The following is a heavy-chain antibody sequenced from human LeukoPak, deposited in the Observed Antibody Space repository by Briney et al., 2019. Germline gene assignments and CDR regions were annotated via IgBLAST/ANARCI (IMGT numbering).Heavy chain of an antibody. CDR2: IYSSGST. CDR1: GGSISGYY. Sequence: SETLSLTCTVSGGSISGYYWTWIRQPPGKGLEWIGYIYSSGSTKYNPSLKSPITISVDTSKNQLSLTLRSVTAADTAVYYCARVGSGSYLDYWGQGTLVTVSS. J-gene: IGHJ4*02. V-gene: IGHV4-59*08. D-gene: IGHD3-10*01. CDR3: ARVGSGSYLDY.